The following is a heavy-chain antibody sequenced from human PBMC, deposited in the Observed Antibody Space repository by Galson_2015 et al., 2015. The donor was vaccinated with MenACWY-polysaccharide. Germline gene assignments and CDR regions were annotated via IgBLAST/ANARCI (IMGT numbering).Heavy chain of an antibody. J-gene: IGHJ3*01. D-gene: IGHD2-21*01. V-gene: IGHV3-33*01. CDR1: GLRFSGSG. CDR2: IQYDSTNK. Sequence: SLRLSCAASGLRFSGSGMHWVRQAPGKGLEWVAVIQYDSTNKVYADSVKGRFSISRDNSKNTLYLEMNSLRAEDTALYYCAREGSRIVFHAFDVWGKGQWSPSLQ. CDR3: AREGSRIVFHAFDV.